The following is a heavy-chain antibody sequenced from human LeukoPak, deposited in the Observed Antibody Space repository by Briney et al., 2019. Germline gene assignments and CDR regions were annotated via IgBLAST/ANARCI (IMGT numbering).Heavy chain of an antibody. Sequence: TGGSLRLSCAVSGFTIGSHFMGWIRQPPGKGLEWIGSIYHSGSTYYKPSLKSRVTISVDTPKNQFSLKLSSVTAADTAVYYCAREKVDTSMVTTPRKSYYYMAVWGKGTTVTVSS. CDR2: IYHSGST. D-gene: IGHD5-18*01. J-gene: IGHJ6*03. CDR3: AREKVDTSMVTTPRKSYYYMAV. V-gene: IGHV4-38-2*02. CDR1: GFTIGSHF.